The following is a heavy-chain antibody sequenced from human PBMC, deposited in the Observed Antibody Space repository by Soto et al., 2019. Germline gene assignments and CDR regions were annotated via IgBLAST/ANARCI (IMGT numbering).Heavy chain of an antibody. V-gene: IGHV1-8*01. D-gene: IGHD4-17*01. Sequence: AQVKVSCKASGYNFTSYEINWVRQPTGQGLEWMGWMNPNSGNTGYAQKFQGRVTMTRNTSISTAYMELSSLRSEDRSVYYCARVRVSIDYGGNYVCHYWSQGTLVTVSS. CDR1: GYNFTSYE. CDR2: MNPNSGNT. J-gene: IGHJ4*02. CDR3: ARVRVSIDYGGNYVCHY.